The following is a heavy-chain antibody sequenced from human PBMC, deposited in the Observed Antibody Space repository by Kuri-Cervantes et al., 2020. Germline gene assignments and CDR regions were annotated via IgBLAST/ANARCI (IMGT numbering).Heavy chain of an antibody. Sequence: ETLSLTCAASGFTFSSYAMHWVRQAPGKGLEWVSVVYSGGSTYYADSVKGRFTISRDNSKNTLYLQMDSLRAEDMAVYYCARENGYNPSSYYYGMDVWGQGTTVTVSS. J-gene: IGHJ6*02. CDR1: GFTFSSYA. CDR3: ARENGYNPSSYYYGMDV. V-gene: IGHV3-66*02. CDR2: VYSGGST. D-gene: IGHD5-24*01.